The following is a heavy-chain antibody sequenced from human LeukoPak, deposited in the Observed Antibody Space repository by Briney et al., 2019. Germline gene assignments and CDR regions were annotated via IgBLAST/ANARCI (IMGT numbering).Heavy chain of an antibody. J-gene: IGHJ4*02. CDR2: VNSGGGDT. Sequence: GGSLRLSCAASGLTPSSFHMNWVGRAAGKRLRCVSTVNSGGGDTYYEDSVAGRLTISRDNSKNTLYLQMDSLRAEDTAIYYCARSAYCGRGKCSAFDYWGQGSLVTVSS. CDR1: GLTPSSFH. CDR3: ARSAYCGRGKCSAFDY. V-gene: IGHV3-23*01. D-gene: IGHD2-21*01.